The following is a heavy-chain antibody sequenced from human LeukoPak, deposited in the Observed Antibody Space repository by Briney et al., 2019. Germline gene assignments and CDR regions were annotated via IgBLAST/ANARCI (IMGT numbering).Heavy chain of an antibody. CDR1: GGTFSSYA. D-gene: IGHD4-23*01. J-gene: IGHJ5*02. Sequence: GASVKVSCKASGGTFSSYAISWVRQAPGQGLEWMGRIIPILGIANYAQKFQGRVTITADKSTSTAYMELSSLRSEDTAVYYCASMEYGGNSEWFDPWGQGTLVTVSS. V-gene: IGHV1-69*04. CDR3: ASMEYGGNSEWFDP. CDR2: IIPILGIA.